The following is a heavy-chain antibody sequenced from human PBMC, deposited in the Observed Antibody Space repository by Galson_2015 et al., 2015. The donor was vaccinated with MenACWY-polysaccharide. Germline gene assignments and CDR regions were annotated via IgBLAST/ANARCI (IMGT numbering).Heavy chain of an antibody. CDR2: ISKSGDSI. Sequence: SLRLSCAASGFSLGAWYMSWIRLAPGKGLEWLSYISKSGDSIYYGDSVKGQFAISRDNAKNSLYLQLNSLEVEDTAIYYCARGHYGLDVWGQGTTVTVSS. CDR1: GFSLGAWY. J-gene: IGHJ6*02. V-gene: IGHV3-11*01. CDR3: ARGHYGLDV.